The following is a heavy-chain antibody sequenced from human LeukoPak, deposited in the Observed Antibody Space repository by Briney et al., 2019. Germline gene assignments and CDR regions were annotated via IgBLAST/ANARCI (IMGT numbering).Heavy chain of an antibody. D-gene: IGHD3-9*01. CDR1: GGTFSSYA. V-gene: IGHV1-69*05. CDR3: ASAKYFDCLVEDRRYYYYYYMDV. J-gene: IGHJ6*03. CDR2: IIPIFGTA. Sequence: GASVKVSCKASGGTFSSYAISWVRQAPGQGLEWMGGIIPIFGTANYAQKFQGRVTITTDESTSTAYMELSSLRSEDTAVYYCASAKYFDCLVEDRRYYYYYYMDVWGKGTTVTVSS.